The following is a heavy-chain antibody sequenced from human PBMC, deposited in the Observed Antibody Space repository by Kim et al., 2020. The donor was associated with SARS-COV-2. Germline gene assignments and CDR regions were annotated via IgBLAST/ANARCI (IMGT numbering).Heavy chain of an antibody. Sequence: GGSLRLSCAASGFTFSSYGMHWVRQAPGKGLEWVAVIWYDGSNKYYADSVKGRFTISRDNSKNTLYLQMNSLRAEDTAVYYCAREDTAMETGGMDVWGQETRVTVS. J-gene: IGHJ6*02. CDR2: IWYDGSNK. D-gene: IGHD5-18*01. CDR1: GFTFSSYG. CDR3: AREDTAMETGGMDV. V-gene: IGHV3-33*01.